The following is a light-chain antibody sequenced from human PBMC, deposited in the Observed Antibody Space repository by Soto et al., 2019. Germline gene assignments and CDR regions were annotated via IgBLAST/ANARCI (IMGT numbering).Light chain of an antibody. CDR1: SSNIGAGYD. Sequence: QSLLTQPPSVSGAPWQRVTISCTGSSSNIGAGYDVHWYQQLPGTAPKLLIYGNNNRPSGVPDRFSGSESGTSASLAITGLQAEDEADYYCQSYDSRLSDYVFGAGTKVTVL. CDR2: GNN. J-gene: IGLJ1*01. CDR3: QSYDSRLSDYV. V-gene: IGLV1-40*01.